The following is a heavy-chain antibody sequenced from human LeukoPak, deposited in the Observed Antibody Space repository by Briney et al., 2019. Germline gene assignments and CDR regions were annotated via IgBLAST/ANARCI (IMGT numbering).Heavy chain of an antibody. CDR3: ARRIVGANPCIDY. J-gene: IGHJ4*02. CDR1: GGSISSSSYY. V-gene: IGHV4-39*07. D-gene: IGHD1-26*01. CDR2: IYYSGST. Sequence: PSETLSLTCTVPGGSISSSSYYWGWIRQPPGKGLEWIGSIYYSGSTSYNPSLKSRVTISVDTSKNQFSLKLSSVTAADTAVYYCARRIVGANPCIDYWGQGTLVTVSS.